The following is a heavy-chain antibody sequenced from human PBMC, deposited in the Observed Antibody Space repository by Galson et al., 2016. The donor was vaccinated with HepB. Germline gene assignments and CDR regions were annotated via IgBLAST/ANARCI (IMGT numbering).Heavy chain of an antibody. D-gene: IGHD1-14*01. CDR1: GGSVTSGYW. J-gene: IGHJ4*02. CDR2: IFHSGRT. Sequence: ETLSLTCAVSGGSVTSGYWWSWVRQPPGKGLEWIGEIFHSGRTNYSPSLKSRVTISVDKSKDQFSLRLTSVTAADTAVYYCARTGYWGQGTLVTVSS. CDR3: ARTGY. V-gene: IGHV4-4*02.